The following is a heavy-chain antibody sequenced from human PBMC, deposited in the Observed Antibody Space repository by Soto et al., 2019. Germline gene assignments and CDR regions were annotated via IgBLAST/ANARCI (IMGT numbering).Heavy chain of an antibody. CDR3: ARLTETVTTFVY. J-gene: IGHJ4*02. CDR2: ISGSGGNT. V-gene: IGHV3-23*01. D-gene: IGHD1-1*01. CDR1: GFIFSSYA. Sequence: PGGSLRLSCAASGFIFSSYAMSWVRQAPGKGLEWVSAISGSGGNTYYADSVRGRFTISRDNAKNSLFLQMNSLSAEDTAVYYCARLTETVTTFVYWGQGTPVTVSS.